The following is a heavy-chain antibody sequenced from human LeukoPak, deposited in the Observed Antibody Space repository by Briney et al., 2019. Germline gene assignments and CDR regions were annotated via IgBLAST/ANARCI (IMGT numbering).Heavy chain of an antibody. CDR3: ARDLSGNPWYYYYMDV. J-gene: IGHJ6*03. CDR1: GASISNSNW. V-gene: IGHV4-4*02. D-gene: IGHD1-26*01. Sequence: SGTLSLTCAVSGASISNSNWWTWVRQPPGKGLEWIGAIYYLMTTHYNSSLASRLTISVDKSKNQFSLKLTSVTAADTAVYYCARDLSGNPWYYYYMDVWGKGTTVTVSS. CDR2: IYYLMTT.